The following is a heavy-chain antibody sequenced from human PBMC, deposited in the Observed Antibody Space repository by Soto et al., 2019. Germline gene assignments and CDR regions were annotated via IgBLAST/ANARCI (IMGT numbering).Heavy chain of an antibody. Sequence: QVHLQESGPGLVKPSQTLSLTCTVSGGSISTGGYYWTWVRQHPGTGLEWIGNIFYSESASYYNPSLKSRVTISIDTSKNQFSLKLNSVTAADTAVYYCARAKQLLSYYFDYWGQGALVTVSS. CDR3: ARAKQLLSYYFDY. J-gene: IGHJ4*02. V-gene: IGHV4-31*03. D-gene: IGHD6-6*01. CDR2: IFYSESAS. CDR1: GGSISTGGYY.